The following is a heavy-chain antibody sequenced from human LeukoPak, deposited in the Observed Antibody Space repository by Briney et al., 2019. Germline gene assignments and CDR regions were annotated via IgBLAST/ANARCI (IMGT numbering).Heavy chain of an antibody. Sequence: SETLSLTCIVSGGSTSSSSYYWGWVRQPPGKGLEWIGSIHDSGSTDYNPSLKSHVTISVDTSKNQFSLKLRSVTAAATAVYYCARLNGGNSNNYYCDYWGQGTLVTVSS. CDR2: IHDSGST. J-gene: IGHJ4*02. V-gene: IGHV4-39*01. CDR3: ARLNGGNSNNYYCDY. CDR1: GGSTSSSSYY. D-gene: IGHD4-23*01.